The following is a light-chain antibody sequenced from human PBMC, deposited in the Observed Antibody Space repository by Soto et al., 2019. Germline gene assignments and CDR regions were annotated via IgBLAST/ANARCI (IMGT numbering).Light chain of an antibody. CDR3: SSYTDSSNYV. CDR2: QVT. V-gene: IGLV2-14*01. Sequence: QSVLTHPASVSGSPGQSITISCTGTSRDLAIYIYVAWYQHQPGKARKLMIYQVTNRPSGVSNRVSGSRSGNTASLTTSGLQAEDEADYYCSSYTDSSNYVFGAGTKVTVL. CDR1: SRDLAIYIY. J-gene: IGLJ1*01.